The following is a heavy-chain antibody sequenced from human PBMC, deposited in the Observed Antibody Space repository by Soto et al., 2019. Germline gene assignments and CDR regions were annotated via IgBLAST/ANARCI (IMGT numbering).Heavy chain of an antibody. CDR2: IIPILGIA. J-gene: IGHJ4*02. CDR3: ARDRVDSSYDY. CDR1: GGTFSSYT. Sequence: QVQLVQSGAEVKKPGSSVKVSCKASGGTFSSYTISWVRKAPGQGLEWMGRIIPILGIANYAQKFQGRVTITANKSTSTAYMELSSLRSEDTAVYYCARDRVDSSYDYWGQGTLVTVSS. D-gene: IGHD6-13*01. V-gene: IGHV1-69*08.